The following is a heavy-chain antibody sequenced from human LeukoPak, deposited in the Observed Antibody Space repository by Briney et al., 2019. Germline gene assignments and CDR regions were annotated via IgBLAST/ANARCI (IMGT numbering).Heavy chain of an antibody. Sequence: ASVKVSCKASGYTFTGYYMHWVRQAPGQGLEWMGWINPNSGGTNYAQKFQGRVTMTRDTSISTAYMELSRLRSDDTAVYYCARVGYSSSWYSDYWGQGTPVTVSS. D-gene: IGHD6-13*01. CDR2: INPNSGGT. CDR1: GYTFTGYY. J-gene: IGHJ4*02. V-gene: IGHV1-2*02. CDR3: ARVGYSSSWYSDY.